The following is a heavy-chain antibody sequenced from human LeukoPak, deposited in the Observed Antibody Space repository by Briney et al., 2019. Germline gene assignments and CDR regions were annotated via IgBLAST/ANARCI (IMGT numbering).Heavy chain of an antibody. Sequence: PGGSLRLSCAASGFTFSSYGMHWVRQAPGKGLEWVAFIRYDGSNKYYADSVKGRFTISRVNSKNTLYLQMNSLRAEDTAVYYCAKDEARFGEMSAFDIWGQGTMVTVSS. CDR2: IRYDGSNK. CDR3: AKDEARFGEMSAFDI. J-gene: IGHJ3*02. CDR1: GFTFSSYG. D-gene: IGHD3-10*01. V-gene: IGHV3-30*02.